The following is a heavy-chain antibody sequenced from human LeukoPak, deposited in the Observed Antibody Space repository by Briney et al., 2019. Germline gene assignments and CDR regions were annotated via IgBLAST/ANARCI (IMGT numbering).Heavy chain of an antibody. CDR1: GFTFSSYS. J-gene: IGHJ4*02. Sequence: GGSLRLSCAASGFTFSSYSMNWVRQAPGRGLEWVSSISSSSSYIYYADSVKGRFTISRDNAKNSLYLQMNSLRAEDTAVYYCARGRRTAMVPLDYWGQGTLVTVSS. D-gene: IGHD5-18*01. CDR2: ISSSSSYI. CDR3: ARGRRTAMVPLDY. V-gene: IGHV3-21*01.